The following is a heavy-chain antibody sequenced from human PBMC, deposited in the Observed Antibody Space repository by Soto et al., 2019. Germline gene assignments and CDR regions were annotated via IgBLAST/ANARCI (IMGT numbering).Heavy chain of an antibody. J-gene: IGHJ6*02. Sequence: GASVKVSCKASGGTFSSYAISWVRQAPGQGLEWMGGIIPIFGTANYAQKFQGRVTITADESTSTAYMELSSLRSEDTAVYYCARDKLDIAAAGTDYYYYGMDVWGQGTTVTVSS. V-gene: IGHV1-69*13. D-gene: IGHD6-13*01. CDR2: IIPIFGTA. CDR3: ARDKLDIAAAGTDYYYYGMDV. CDR1: GGTFSSYA.